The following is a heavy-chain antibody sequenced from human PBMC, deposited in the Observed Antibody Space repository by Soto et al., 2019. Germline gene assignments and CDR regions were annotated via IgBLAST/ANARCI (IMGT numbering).Heavy chain of an antibody. CDR2: IYSSGGT. D-gene: IGHD6-19*01. CDR3: ARDTGWGLGY. J-gene: IGHJ4*02. Sequence: QVQLQESGPGLVRPSGTLSLTCAVSGDSINSNYCWTWVRQPPGKGLGWIAEIYSSGGTSYNPSLKIRVTISMDTSKIQFSLNLTSVTAADTVMYYCARDTGWGLGYWGQGTLVTVSS. CDR1: GDSINSNYC. V-gene: IGHV4-4*02.